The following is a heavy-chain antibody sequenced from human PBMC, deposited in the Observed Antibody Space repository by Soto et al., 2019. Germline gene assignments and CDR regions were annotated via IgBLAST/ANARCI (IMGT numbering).Heavy chain of an antibody. CDR1: GFTFSSFW. V-gene: IGHV3-74*01. J-gene: IGHJ4*02. CDR3: AGSLLWPLDLNY. CDR2: INTDGSST. D-gene: IGHD2-15*01. Sequence: PGGSLRLSCAASGFTFSSFWMHWVRQAPGKGLVWVSRINTDGSSTNYADSVKGRFTISRDNAKTTLYLQMNSLRAEDTAVFYCAGSLLWPLDLNYWGQGTLVTVSS.